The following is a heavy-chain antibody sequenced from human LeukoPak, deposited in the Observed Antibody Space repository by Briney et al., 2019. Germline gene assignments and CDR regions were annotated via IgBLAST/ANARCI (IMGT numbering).Heavy chain of an antibody. CDR3: ARSRGARGSAFDI. V-gene: IGHV3-7*01. D-gene: IGHD3-10*01. CDR1: GFTFSSYW. Sequence: GGSLGLSCAASGFTFSSYWMSWVRQAPGKGLEWVANIKQDGSEKYYVDSVKGRFTISRDNAKNSLYLQMNSLRAEDTAVYYCARSRGARGSAFDIWGQGTMVTVSS. CDR2: IKQDGSEK. J-gene: IGHJ3*02.